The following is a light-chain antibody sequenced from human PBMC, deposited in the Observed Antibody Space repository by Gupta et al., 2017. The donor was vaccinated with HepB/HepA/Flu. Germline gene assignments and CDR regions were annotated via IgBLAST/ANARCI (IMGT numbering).Light chain of an antibody. CDR2: DAS. V-gene: IGKV3-11*01. CDR1: QSVSSY. CDR3: QQHSNWPLFT. J-gene: IGKJ3*01. Sequence: EIVFTQSPATLSLSPGERATLSCRASQSVSSYLAWYQQKHGQAPRLLIYDASNRDTGIPARFSGSGFGKELTLTISSREQEDFAVYYCQQHSNWPLFTFGHGTKVDIK.